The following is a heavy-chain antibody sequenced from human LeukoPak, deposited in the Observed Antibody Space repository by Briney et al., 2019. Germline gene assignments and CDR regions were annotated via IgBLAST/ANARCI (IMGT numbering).Heavy chain of an antibody. D-gene: IGHD2-2*01. V-gene: IGHV3-30*03. Sequence: GGSLRLSCAASGFTFSSYGMHWVRQAPGKGLEWVAVISYDGSNKYYADSVKGRFTISRDNSKNTLYLQMNSLRAEDTAVCYCARARSSTSQNTFDYWGQGTLVTVSS. CDR1: GFTFSSYG. J-gene: IGHJ4*02. CDR3: ARARSSTSQNTFDY. CDR2: ISYDGSNK.